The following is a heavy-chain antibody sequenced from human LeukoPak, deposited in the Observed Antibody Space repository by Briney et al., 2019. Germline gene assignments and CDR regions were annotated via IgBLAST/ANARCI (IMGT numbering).Heavy chain of an antibody. D-gene: IGHD6-19*01. V-gene: IGHV3-21*01. CDR3: ASDLPLFSSGSLVDI. Sequence: GGSLRLSCAASGFTFSSYSMNWVRQASGKGLEWVSSISSSSSYIYYADSVKGRFTISRDNAKNSLYLQMNSLRAEDTAVYYCASDLPLFSSGSLVDIWGQGTMVTVSS. CDR1: GFTFSSYS. CDR2: ISSSSSYI. J-gene: IGHJ3*02.